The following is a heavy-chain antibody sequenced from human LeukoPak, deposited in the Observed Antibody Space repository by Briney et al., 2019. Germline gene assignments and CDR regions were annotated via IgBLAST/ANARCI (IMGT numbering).Heavy chain of an antibody. Sequence: SETLSLTCTVSGGSISSYYWSWIRQPPGKGLEWIGSIYYSGSTYYNPSLKSRVTISVDTSKNQFSLKLSSVTAADTAVYYCASRGLDYYGSGSYYDYWYFDLWGRGTLVTVSS. CDR1: GGSISSYY. D-gene: IGHD3-10*01. CDR3: ASRGLDYYGSGSYYDYWYFDL. V-gene: IGHV4-39*01. J-gene: IGHJ2*01. CDR2: IYYSGST.